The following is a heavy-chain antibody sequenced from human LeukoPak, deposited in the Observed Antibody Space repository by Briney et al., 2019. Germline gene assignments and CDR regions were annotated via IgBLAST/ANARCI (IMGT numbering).Heavy chain of an antibody. Sequence: PSETLSLTCAVYGGSFSGYYWSWIRQPPGKGLEWIGEINHSGSTNYNPSLKSRVTISVDTSKNQFSLKLSSVTAADAAVYYCARGTSGWLKDYWGQGTLVTVSS. CDR1: GGSFSGYY. J-gene: IGHJ4*02. D-gene: IGHD3-22*01. V-gene: IGHV4-34*01. CDR2: INHSGST. CDR3: ARGTSGWLKDY.